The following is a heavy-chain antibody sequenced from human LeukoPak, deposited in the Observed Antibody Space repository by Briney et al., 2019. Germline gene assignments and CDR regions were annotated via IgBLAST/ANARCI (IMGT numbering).Heavy chain of an antibody. J-gene: IGHJ4*02. CDR2: ISYDGSNK. CDR1: GFTFSSYA. CDR3: ARGDYDFWSATDY. V-gene: IGHV3-30-3*01. Sequence: GGSLRLSCAASGFTFSSYAMHWVRQAPGKGLEWVAVISYDGSNKYYGDSVKGRFTISRDNSKNTLYLQMNSLRAEDTAVYYCARGDYDFWSATDYWGQGTLVTVSS. D-gene: IGHD3-3*01.